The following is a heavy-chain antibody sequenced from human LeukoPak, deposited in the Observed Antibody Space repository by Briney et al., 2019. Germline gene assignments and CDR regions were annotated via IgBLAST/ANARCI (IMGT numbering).Heavy chain of an antibody. V-gene: IGHV4-34*01. Sequence: SETLSLTCAVYGGSFSGYYWSWIRQPPGKGLEWIGEINHSGSTNYNPSLKSRVTISVDTSKNQFSLKLSSVTAADTAVYYCGRGSGYAPYYYYGMDVWGQGTTVTVSS. D-gene: IGHD3-10*01. CDR3: GRGSGYAPYYYYGMDV. CDR1: GGSFSGYY. J-gene: IGHJ6*02. CDR2: INHSGST.